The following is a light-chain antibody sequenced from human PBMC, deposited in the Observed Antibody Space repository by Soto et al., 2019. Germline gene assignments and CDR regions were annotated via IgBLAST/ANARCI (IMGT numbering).Light chain of an antibody. CDR1: QSVSSSY. Sequence: EIVLTQSPGTLSLSPGERATLSCRASQSVSSSYLAWYQQKPGQAPRLLIYGASSRATGIPDRFSGSGSGTDFTLPISRLEPEDFAVYYCQQYGSSPRALTFGGGTKVEIK. CDR3: QQYGSSPRALT. J-gene: IGKJ4*01. V-gene: IGKV3-20*01. CDR2: GAS.